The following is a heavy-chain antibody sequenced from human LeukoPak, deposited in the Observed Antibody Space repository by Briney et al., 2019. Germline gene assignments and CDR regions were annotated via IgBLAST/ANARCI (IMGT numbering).Heavy chain of an antibody. CDR1: GFTFITYA. CDR3: VKGYSSGWTREYYGMDV. J-gene: IGHJ6*02. V-gene: IGHV3-23*01. CDR2: ISAGGAGT. Sequence: GGSLRLSCAASGFTFITYAMTWVRQAPGKGLDWVSTISAGGAGTYYADPVKGRFTISRDNSKNTLYLQMNSLRAEDTALYYCVKGYSSGWTREYYGMDVWGQGTTVTVSS. D-gene: IGHD6-19*01.